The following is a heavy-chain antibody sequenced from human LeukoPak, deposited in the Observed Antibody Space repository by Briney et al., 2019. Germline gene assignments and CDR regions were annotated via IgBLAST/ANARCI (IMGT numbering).Heavy chain of an antibody. CDR1: GGSISSDSYY. D-gene: IGHD6-19*01. CDR2: IYHSGNT. V-gene: IGHV4-61*02. J-gene: IGHJ4*02. Sequence: PSQTLSLXRTVSGGSISSDSYYWSWIRQPAGKGLEWIGRIYHSGNTNYNPSLKSRVTISIDTSKNQFSLKLSSVTAADTAVYYCARVLAVTGTPFDYWGQGTLVTVSS. CDR3: ARVLAVTGTPFDY.